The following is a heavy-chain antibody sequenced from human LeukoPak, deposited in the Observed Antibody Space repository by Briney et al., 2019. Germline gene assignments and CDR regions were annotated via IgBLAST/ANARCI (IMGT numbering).Heavy chain of an antibody. J-gene: IGHJ4*02. D-gene: IGHD1-26*01. V-gene: IGHV4-38-2*02. CDR3: ARVTVGALDY. Sequence: SETLSLTCTVSGYSISSDYYWGWIRQPPGRGLEWIGTIYHSGSTYYNPSLKSRVTISVDTSKNQFSLKLSSVTAADTAVYYCARVTVGALDYWGQGTLVTVSS. CDR1: GYSISSDYY. CDR2: IYHSGST.